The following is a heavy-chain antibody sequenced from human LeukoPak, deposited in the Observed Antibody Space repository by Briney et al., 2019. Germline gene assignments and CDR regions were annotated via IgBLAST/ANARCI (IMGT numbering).Heavy chain of an antibody. CDR2: INQSGAT. CDR1: GGSFSGYY. J-gene: IGHJ6*04. D-gene: IGHD2-15*01. CDR3: AREVGCSGGSCYPYYYYYYGMDV. Sequence: SETLSLTCTVYGGSFSGYYWSWIRQPPGKGLEWIAEINQSGATNYNPSLKSRVTISVDTSKKQFSLKVTSVTAADTAVYYCAREVGCSGGSCYPYYYYYYGMDVWGKGTTVTVSS. V-gene: IGHV4-34*01.